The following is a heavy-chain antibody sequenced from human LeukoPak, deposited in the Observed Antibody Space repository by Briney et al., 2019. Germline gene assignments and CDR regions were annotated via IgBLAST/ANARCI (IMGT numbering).Heavy chain of an antibody. V-gene: IGHV1-2*02. CDR2: INPNSGGT. D-gene: IGHD2-2*01. CDR3: ARVGHPTDIVAVPAARSDLGTFDY. J-gene: IGHJ4*02. Sequence: ASVKVSCKASGYTFTGYYMHWVRQAPGQGLEWRGWINPNSGGTNDAQKFQGRVTMTRDTSISTAYMELSRLTSDDTAVYSCARVGHPTDIVAVPAARSDLGTFDYWGQGTLVTVSS. CDR1: GYTFTGYY.